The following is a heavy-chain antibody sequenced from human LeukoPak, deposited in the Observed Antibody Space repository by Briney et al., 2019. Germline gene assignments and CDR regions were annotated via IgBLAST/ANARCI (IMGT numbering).Heavy chain of an antibody. Sequence: RPGGSLRLSCAASGFTFDDYGMSWVRQAPGKGLEWVSGINWNGGSTGYADSVKGRFTISRDNAKNSLYLQMNSLRAEDTALYYCAREGVPSSSSDSYYMDVWGKGTTVTVSS. V-gene: IGHV3-20*04. D-gene: IGHD6-6*01. J-gene: IGHJ6*03. CDR3: AREGVPSSSSDSYYMDV. CDR1: GFTFDDYG. CDR2: INWNGGST.